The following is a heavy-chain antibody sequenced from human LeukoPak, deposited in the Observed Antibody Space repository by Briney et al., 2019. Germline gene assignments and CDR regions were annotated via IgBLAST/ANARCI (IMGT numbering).Heavy chain of an antibody. CDR1: GFTFSSYS. CDR2: ISSSSSYI. CDR3: AKVWNGQWLVSHYFDY. D-gene: IGHD6-19*01. V-gene: IGHV3-21*04. Sequence: GGPLRLSCAASGFTFSSYSMNWVRQAPGKGLEWVSSISSSSSYIYYADSVKGRFTISRDNSKNTLYLQMNSLRAEDTAVYYCAKVWNGQWLVSHYFDYWGQGTLVTVSS. J-gene: IGHJ4*02.